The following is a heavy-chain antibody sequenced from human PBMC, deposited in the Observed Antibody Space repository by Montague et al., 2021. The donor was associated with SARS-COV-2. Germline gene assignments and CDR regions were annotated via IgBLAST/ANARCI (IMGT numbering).Heavy chain of an antibody. D-gene: IGHD1-26*01. V-gene: IGHV4-39*01. CDR1: GDSISSLHYY. CDR3: ARRAGVVGDTRFDY. CDR2: VFYRGST. J-gene: IGHJ4*01. Sequence: SETLSLTCTVSGDSISSLHYYWGWIRQSPGRGLVWIGNVFYRGSTYYNPSLRSRVTMSVDTTKNQFDLRLRTVAATDTAIYYCARRAGVVGDTRFDYWGQGILVPVSS.